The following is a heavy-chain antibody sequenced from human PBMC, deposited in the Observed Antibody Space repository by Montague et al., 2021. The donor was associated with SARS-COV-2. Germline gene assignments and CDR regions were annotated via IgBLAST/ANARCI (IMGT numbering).Heavy chain of an antibody. V-gene: IGHV4-59*13. Sequence: SETLSLTCTVSGDSISIYYWSWIRQPPGKGPEWIGYVYYSGSTNYNPSLKSRVTISVDTPKNQFSLKLMSVTAADTAVYYCARGERGAWYNHYFDYWGQGALVTVSS. CDR2: VYYSGST. CDR1: GDSISIYY. CDR3: ARGERGAWYNHYFDY. D-gene: IGHD6-19*01. J-gene: IGHJ4*02.